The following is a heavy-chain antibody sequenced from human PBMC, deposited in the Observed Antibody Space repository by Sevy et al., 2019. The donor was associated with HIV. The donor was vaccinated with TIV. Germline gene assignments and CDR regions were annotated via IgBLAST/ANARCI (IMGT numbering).Heavy chain of an antibody. D-gene: IGHD1-26*01. CDR1: AGSSSSYY. CDR3: AGGPAGIVDGAQYDY. CDR2: LYTSGST. V-gene: IGHV4-4*07. J-gene: IGHJ4*02. Sequence: SETLSLTCSVSAGSSSSYYWSWIRQPAGKGLEWIGRLYTSGSTKYNPSLKSRVTMSVDTSKAQFSLKLRSVSAADTAVYYCAGGPAGIVDGAQYDYWGQGIPVTVSS.